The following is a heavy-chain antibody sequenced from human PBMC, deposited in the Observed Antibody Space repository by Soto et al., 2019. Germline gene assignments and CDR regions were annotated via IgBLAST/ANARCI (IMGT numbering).Heavy chain of an antibody. J-gene: IGHJ4*02. CDR2: ISSGSSDI. CDR1: GFTFSSYT. V-gene: IGHV3-21*01. CDR3: SRVNGATPYFDD. Sequence: GWSMRLSCVGSGFTFSSYTMTWVRQAPGKGLEWVSSISSGSSDIYYEDSVKGRFTISRDDAKSSLYLQMNSLRAEDTAVYYWSRVNGATPYFDDWAQGTLVTV.